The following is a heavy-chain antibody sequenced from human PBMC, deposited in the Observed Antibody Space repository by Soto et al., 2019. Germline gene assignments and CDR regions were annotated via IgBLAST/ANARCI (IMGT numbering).Heavy chain of an antibody. Sequence: GGSLRLSCAASGFTFSSYSMNWVRQAPGKGLEWVSYITSSGGATMYADSAKGRFTISRDNAKDSLYLQMNSLRVEDTAVYYCARGDCKTSCYIGFWGQGALVTAPQ. V-gene: IGHV3-48*04. D-gene: IGHD2-2*02. CDR2: ITSSGGAT. CDR1: GFTFSSYS. CDR3: ARGDCKTSCYIGF. J-gene: IGHJ4*02.